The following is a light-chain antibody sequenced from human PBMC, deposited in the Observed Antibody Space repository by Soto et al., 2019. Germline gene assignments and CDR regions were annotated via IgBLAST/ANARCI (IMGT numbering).Light chain of an antibody. V-gene: IGKV1-39*01. Sequence: IQMTESPSSLSASVGDRVTITCRASQSISSYLNWYQQKPGKAPNLLIYTASSLQSGVPSRFSGIGSGTDFTLTINGLQHEDFATYYGQQDASFTITFGQGTRLEI. CDR3: QQDASFTIT. J-gene: IGKJ5*01. CDR1: QSISSY. CDR2: TAS.